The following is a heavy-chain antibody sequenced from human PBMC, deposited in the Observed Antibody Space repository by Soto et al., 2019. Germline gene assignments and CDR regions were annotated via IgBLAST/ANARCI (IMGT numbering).Heavy chain of an antibody. V-gene: IGHV1-8*01. Sequence: RASVKVSCKASGYTFTSYDINWVRQATGQGLEWMGWMNPNSGNTGYAQKFQGRVTITADKSTSTAYMELSSLRSEDTAVYYCARDPDELGISRGDYYYYGMDVWGQGTTVTVSS. CDR2: MNPNSGNT. J-gene: IGHJ6*02. D-gene: IGHD6-13*01. CDR3: ARDPDELGISRGDYYYYGMDV. CDR1: GYTFTSYD.